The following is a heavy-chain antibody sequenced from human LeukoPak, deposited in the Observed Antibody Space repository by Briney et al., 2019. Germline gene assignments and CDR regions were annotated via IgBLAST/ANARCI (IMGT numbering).Heavy chain of an antibody. D-gene: IGHD4-23*01. CDR3: ARGGGTPTTVVTPFDY. CDR1: GGSISNNNW. V-gene: IGHV4-4*02. CDR2: VFRSGST. J-gene: IGHJ4*02. Sequence: SGTLSLTCAVSGGSISNNNWWNWVRQPPGKGLEWIGEVFRSGSTNYSPSLRSRVTISVDKSKIQFSLKLNSVTAADTAVYYCARGGGTPTTVVTPFDYWGQGTLVTVSS.